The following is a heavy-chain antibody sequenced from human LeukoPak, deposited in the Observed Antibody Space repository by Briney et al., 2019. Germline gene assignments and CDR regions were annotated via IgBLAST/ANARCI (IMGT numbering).Heavy chain of an antibody. D-gene: IGHD3-22*01. Sequence: GGSLRLSCAASGFTFSSFGMTWVRQAPGKGLEWVSGISSSSSYIYYADSVKGRFTISRDNAKNSLYLQMNSLRAEDTAVYYCARDPHYYDSSGYQEVDYWGQGTLVTVSS. V-gene: IGHV3-21*01. CDR1: GFTFSSFG. CDR2: ISSSSSYI. J-gene: IGHJ4*02. CDR3: ARDPHYYDSSGYQEVDY.